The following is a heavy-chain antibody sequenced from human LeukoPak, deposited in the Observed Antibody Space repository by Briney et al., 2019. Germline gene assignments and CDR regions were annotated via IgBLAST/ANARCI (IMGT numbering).Heavy chain of an antibody. CDR3: TTADLAGGYAFDI. V-gene: IGHV3-23*01. D-gene: IGHD6-19*01. J-gene: IGHJ3*02. CDR2: FSSSGNMT. Sequence: GGSLRLSCAASGFTFSTYDISWVRQAPGKGLEWVSTFSSSGNMTYYADSVKGRFTISRDNSKNTLYLQMNSLKTEDTAVYYCTTADLAGGYAFDIWGQGTMVTVSS. CDR1: GFTFSTYD.